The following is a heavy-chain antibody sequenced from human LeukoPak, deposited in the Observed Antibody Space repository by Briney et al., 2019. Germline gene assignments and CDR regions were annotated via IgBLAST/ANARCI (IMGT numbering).Heavy chain of an antibody. CDR1: GFTFGSPW. CDR3: AREGPRGNSQFDY. J-gene: IGHJ4*02. V-gene: IGHV3-74*01. CDR2: INSDGSAT. Sequence: PGGSLRLSCAASGFTFGSPWMHWVRQAPGKGLVWVSRINSDGSATAYADSVKGRFTISRDNAENTLYLQMNSLRAEDTAVYYCAREGPRGNSQFDYWGQGTLVTVSS. D-gene: IGHD2/OR15-2a*01.